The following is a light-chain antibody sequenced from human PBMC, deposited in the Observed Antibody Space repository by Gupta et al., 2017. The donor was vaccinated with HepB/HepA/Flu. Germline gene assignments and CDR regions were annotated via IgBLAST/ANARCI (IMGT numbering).Light chain of an antibody. Sequence: QSVLTQPPSASGTPGQRVTLSCSGISSNIGSNTVNWYQQPPGTAPKLLIYSNNQRPSGVPERFSGAKYGTSAALAISGLQAEDEADYYCAAWDDSRNGWVFGGGTKLTVL. CDR3: AAWDDSRNGWV. CDR2: SNN. V-gene: IGLV1-44*01. J-gene: IGLJ3*02. CDR1: SSNIGSNT.